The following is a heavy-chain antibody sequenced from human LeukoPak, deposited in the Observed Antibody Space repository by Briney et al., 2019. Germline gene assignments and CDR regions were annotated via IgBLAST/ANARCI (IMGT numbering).Heavy chain of an antibody. CDR3: AREPHYDILTGRYDAFDI. D-gene: IGHD3-9*01. CDR1: GFTVSSNY. Sequence: HGESLKISCAASGFTVSSNYMSWVRQAPGKGLEWVSVIYSGGSTYYADSVKGRFTISRDNSKNTLYLQMNSLRAEDTAVYYCAREPHYDILTGRYDAFDIWGQGTMVTVSS. V-gene: IGHV3-53*01. J-gene: IGHJ3*02. CDR2: IYSGGST.